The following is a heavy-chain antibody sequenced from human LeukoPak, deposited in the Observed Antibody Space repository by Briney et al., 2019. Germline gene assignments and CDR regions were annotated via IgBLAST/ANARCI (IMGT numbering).Heavy chain of an antibody. CDR3: ARAPRVVRGVIITSPYYYMDV. D-gene: IGHD3-10*01. CDR1: GYTFTTYD. J-gene: IGHJ6*03. Sequence: ASVKVSCKASGYTFTTYDINWVRQATGQGLEWMAWMNPNSGNTGYAQKFQGRLTITRNTSISTAYMELSSLRSDDTAVYYCARAPRVVRGVIITSPYYYMDVWGKGTTVTIS. CDR2: MNPNSGNT. V-gene: IGHV1-8*03.